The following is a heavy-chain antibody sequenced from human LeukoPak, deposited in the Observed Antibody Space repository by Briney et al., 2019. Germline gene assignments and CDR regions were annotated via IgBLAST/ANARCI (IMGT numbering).Heavy chain of an antibody. CDR1: GGSFSGYY. D-gene: IGHD5-18*01. CDR3: ARGGLDTRRGGYFDY. V-gene: IGHV4-34*01. CDR2: INHSGST. J-gene: IGHJ4*02. Sequence: PSETLSLTCAVYGGSFSGYYWSWIRQPPGKGLEWIGEINHSGSTNHNPSLKSRVTVSVDTSKNQFSLRLSSVTAADTAVYYCARGGLDTRRGGYFDYWGQGILVTVSS.